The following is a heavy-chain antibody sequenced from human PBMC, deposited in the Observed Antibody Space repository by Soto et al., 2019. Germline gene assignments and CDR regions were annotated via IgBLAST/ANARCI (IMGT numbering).Heavy chain of an antibody. CDR2: ISAYNGNT. D-gene: IGHD3-9*01. Sequence: ASVKVSCKASGYTFTSYGISWVRQAPGQGLEWMGWISAYNGNTNYAQKLQGRVTMTTDTSTSTAYMELRSLRSDDTAVYYCARATYYDILTGSMAFDIWGQGTMVTVSS. CDR1: GYTFTSYG. V-gene: IGHV1-18*01. J-gene: IGHJ3*02. CDR3: ARATYYDILTGSMAFDI.